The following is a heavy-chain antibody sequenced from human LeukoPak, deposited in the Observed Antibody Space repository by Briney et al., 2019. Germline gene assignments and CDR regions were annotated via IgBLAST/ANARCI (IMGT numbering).Heavy chain of an antibody. Sequence: PSETLSLTCTVSGGXFSNNYCNWIRQPAGKGLEWIGRIYASGSTNYNPSLKSRVTISVDTSKNEFSLKLSSVTTADTAVYYCARSGVSSGYYYLNYWGQGTLVTVSS. CDR2: IYASGST. D-gene: IGHD3-22*01. V-gene: IGHV4-4*07. CDR1: GGXFSNNY. J-gene: IGHJ4*02. CDR3: ARSGVSSGYYYLNY.